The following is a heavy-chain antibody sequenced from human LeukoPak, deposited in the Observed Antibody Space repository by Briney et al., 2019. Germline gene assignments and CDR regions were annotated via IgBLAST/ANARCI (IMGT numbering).Heavy chain of an antibody. CDR3: ARDRRGGLAARPSYAFDI. Sequence: GGSLRLSCAASGFTFSSYAMHWVRQAPGKGLEWVAVISYDGSNKYYADSVKGRFTISGDNSKNTLYLQMNSLRAEDTAVYYCARDRRGGLAARPSYAFDIWGQGTMVTVSS. V-gene: IGHV3-30-3*01. D-gene: IGHD6-6*01. CDR1: GFTFSSYA. CDR2: ISYDGSNK. J-gene: IGHJ3*02.